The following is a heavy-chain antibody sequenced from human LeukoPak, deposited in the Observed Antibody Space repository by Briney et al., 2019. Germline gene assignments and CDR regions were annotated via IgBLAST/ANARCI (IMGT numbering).Heavy chain of an antibody. CDR3: ARGLGYCSSTSCGDAFDI. Sequence: GASVKVSCKASGGTFSSYAISWVRQAPGQGLEGMGRIIPILGIANYAQKFQGRVTITADKSTSTAYMELSSLRSEDTAVYYCARGLGYCSSTSCGDAFDIWGQGTMVTVSS. CDR2: IIPILGIA. V-gene: IGHV1-69*04. CDR1: GGTFSSYA. D-gene: IGHD2-2*01. J-gene: IGHJ3*02.